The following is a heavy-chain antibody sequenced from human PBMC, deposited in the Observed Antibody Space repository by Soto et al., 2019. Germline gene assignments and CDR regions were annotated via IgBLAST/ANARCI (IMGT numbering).Heavy chain of an antibody. J-gene: IGHJ3*02. Sequence: ASVKVSCKVSGYTLTELSMHWVRQAPGKGLEWMGGFDPEDGETIYAQKLQGRVTMTEDTSTDTAYMERSRLRAEDTALYYCATSRDWGIGAFDIWGQGTMVTVSS. CDR2: FDPEDGET. CDR3: ATSRDWGIGAFDI. D-gene: IGHD7-27*01. CDR1: GYTLTELS. V-gene: IGHV1-24*01.